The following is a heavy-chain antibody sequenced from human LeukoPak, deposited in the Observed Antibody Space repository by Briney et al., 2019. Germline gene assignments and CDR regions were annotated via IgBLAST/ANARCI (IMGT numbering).Heavy chain of an antibody. CDR1: GFTFSSYA. J-gene: IGHJ3*02. CDR3: ARRGALDGYKHDAFDI. Sequence: GGSLRLSCAASGFTFSSYAMSWVRQAPGKGLEWVSAISGSGGSTYYADSVKGRFTISRDNSKNTLYLQMNSLRAEDTAVYYCARRGALDGYKHDAFDIWGQGTMVTVPS. CDR2: ISGSGGST. V-gene: IGHV3-23*01. D-gene: IGHD5-24*01.